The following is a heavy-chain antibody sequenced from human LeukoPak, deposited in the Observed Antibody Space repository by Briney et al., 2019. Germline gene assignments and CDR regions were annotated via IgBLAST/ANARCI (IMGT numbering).Heavy chain of an antibody. V-gene: IGHV3-48*04. CDR2: ISSSSSTI. J-gene: IGHJ6*02. CDR1: GFTFSSYS. Sequence: GGSLRLSCAASGFTFSSYSMNWVRQAPGKGLEWVSYISSSSSTIYYADSVKGRFTISRDNAKNSLYLQMNSLRAEDTAVYYCARGPGIAALYGMDVWGQGTPVTVSS. CDR3: ARGPGIAALYGMDV. D-gene: IGHD6-13*01.